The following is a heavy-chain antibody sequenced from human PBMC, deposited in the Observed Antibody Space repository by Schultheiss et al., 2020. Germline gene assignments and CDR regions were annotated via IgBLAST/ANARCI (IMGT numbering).Heavy chain of an antibody. CDR2: IIPIFGTA. V-gene: IGHV1-69*13. CDR3: ARYYYDSSGPTPYYYYGMDV. J-gene: IGHJ6*02. CDR1: GGTFSSYA. Sequence: SVKVSCKASGGTFSSYAISWVRQAPGQGLEWMGGIIPIFGTANYAQKFQGRVTITADESTSTAYMELSSLRSEDTAVYYCARYYYDSSGPTPYYYYGMDVWGQGTTVTFSS. D-gene: IGHD3-22*01.